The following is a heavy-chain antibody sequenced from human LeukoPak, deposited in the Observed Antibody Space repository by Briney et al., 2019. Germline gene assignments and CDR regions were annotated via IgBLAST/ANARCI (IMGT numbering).Heavy chain of an antibody. V-gene: IGHV1-46*01. Sequence: GASVKVSCTASGGTFSSYAISWVRQAPGQGLEWMGMIYPRDGSTSYAQKFQGRVTVTRDTSTSTVHMELSGLRSEDTAVYYCARDQEGFDYWGQGTLVTVSS. CDR3: ARDQEGFDY. CDR1: GGTFSSYA. CDR2: IYPRDGST. J-gene: IGHJ4*02.